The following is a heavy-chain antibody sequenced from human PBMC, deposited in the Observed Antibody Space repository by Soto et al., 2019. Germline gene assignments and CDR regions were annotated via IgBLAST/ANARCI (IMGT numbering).Heavy chain of an antibody. D-gene: IGHD1-1*01. CDR2: IYHSGST. V-gene: IGHV4-30-2*01. Sequence: QLQLQEAGSGLVKPSQTLSLTCAVSGGSISSGGYSWNWIRQPPGKGREWIGYIYHSGSTFYNPSLKSRVTISVDKSKNQFSLNLSSVTAADTAVYYCARDQLEGNWFDPWGHGTLVTVSS. CDR1: GGSISSGGYS. CDR3: ARDQLEGNWFDP. J-gene: IGHJ5*02.